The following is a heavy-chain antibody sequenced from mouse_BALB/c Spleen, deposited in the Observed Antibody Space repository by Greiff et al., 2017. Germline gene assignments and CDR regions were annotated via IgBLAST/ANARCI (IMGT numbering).Heavy chain of an antibody. Sequence: DVHLVESGGGLVQPGGSRKLSCAASGFTFSDYGMAWVRQAPGKGPEWVAFISNLAYSIYYAATVTGRFTIARENAKNTLYLEMSSLRSEDTAMYYCARNYGSSYYFDYWGQGTTLTVSS. J-gene: IGHJ2*01. V-gene: IGHV5-15*02. D-gene: IGHD1-1*01. CDR3: ARNYGSSYYFDY. CDR2: ISNLAYSI. CDR1: GFTFSDYG.